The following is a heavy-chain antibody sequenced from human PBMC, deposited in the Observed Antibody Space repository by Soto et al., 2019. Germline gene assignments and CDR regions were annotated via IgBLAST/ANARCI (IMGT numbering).Heavy chain of an antibody. J-gene: IGHJ4*02. CDR2: ISYDGSNK. D-gene: IGHD5-12*01. CDR3: ARDKTGYSGYY. CDR1: GFTFSSYA. V-gene: IGHV3-30-3*01. Sequence: QVQLVESGGGVVQPGRSLRLSCAASGFTFSSYAMHWVRQAPGKGLEWVAVISYDGSNKYYADSVKGRFTISRDNSKNTLYLQMNRLRAEDTAVYYCARDKTGYSGYYWGQGTLVTVSS.